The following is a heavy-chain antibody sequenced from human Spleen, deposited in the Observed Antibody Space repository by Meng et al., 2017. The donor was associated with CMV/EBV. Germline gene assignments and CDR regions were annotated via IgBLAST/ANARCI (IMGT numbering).Heavy chain of an antibody. V-gene: IGHV3-7*01. CDR1: GFTFSSYW. CDR2: IKQDGSEK. Sequence: GESLKISCAASGFTFSSYWMSWVRQAPGKGLEWVANIKQDGSEKYYVDSVKGRFTISRDNAKNSLYLQMNSLRAEDTAVYYCARLARITIFGVVNYYYYGMDVWGQGTTVTVSS. J-gene: IGHJ6*02. D-gene: IGHD3-3*01. CDR3: ARLARITIFGVVNYYYYGMDV.